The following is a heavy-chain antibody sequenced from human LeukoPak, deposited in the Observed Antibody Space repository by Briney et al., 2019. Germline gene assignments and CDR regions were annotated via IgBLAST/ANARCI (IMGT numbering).Heavy chain of an antibody. CDR1: GFTFSNAW. CDR3: TTFPIAVAGTFDY. D-gene: IGHD6-19*01. V-gene: IGHV3-15*01. CDR2: LKSKTDGGTT. J-gene: IGHJ4*02. Sequence: GGSLRLSCAASGFTFSNAWMSWVRQAPGKGLEWVGRLKSKTDGGTTDYAAPVKGRFTISRDDSKNTLYLQMNSLKTEDTAVYYCTTFPIAVAGTFDYWGQGTLVTVSS.